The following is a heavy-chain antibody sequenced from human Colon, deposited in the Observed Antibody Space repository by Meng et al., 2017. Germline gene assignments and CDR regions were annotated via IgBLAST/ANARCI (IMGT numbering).Heavy chain of an antibody. D-gene: IGHD3-10*01. CDR1: GGSISSYY. CDR2: IYYSGST. V-gene: IGHV4-59*01. CDR3: ARYHGSGSYCDY. Sequence: ESLKISCTVSGGSISSYYWSWIRQPPGKGLEWIGYIYYSGSTNYNPSLKSRVTISVDTSKNQYSLKLSSVTAADTAVYYCARYHGSGSYCDYWGQGTLVTVSS. J-gene: IGHJ4*02.